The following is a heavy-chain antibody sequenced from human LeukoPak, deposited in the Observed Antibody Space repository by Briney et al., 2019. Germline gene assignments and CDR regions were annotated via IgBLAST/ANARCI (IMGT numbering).Heavy chain of an antibody. D-gene: IGHD3-10*01. CDR2: FDPEDGET. CDR3: ATPRITMVRGVIIRGGYYFDY. V-gene: IGHV1-24*01. CDR1: GYTFTSYD. J-gene: IGHJ4*02. Sequence: ASVKVSCKASGYTFTSYDINWVRQAPGKGLEWMGGFDPEDGETIYAQKFQGRVTMTEDTSTDTAYMELSSLRSEDTAVYYCATPRITMVRGVIIRGGYYFDYWGQGTLVTVSS.